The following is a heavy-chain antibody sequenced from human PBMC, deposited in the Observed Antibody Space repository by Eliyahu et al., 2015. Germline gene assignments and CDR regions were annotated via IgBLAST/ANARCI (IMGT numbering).Heavy chain of an antibody. CDR1: GGSISSYY. V-gene: IGHV4-59*08. J-gene: IGHJ6*02. Sequence: QVQLQESGPGLVQPSETLSLTCAIXGGSISSYYWXWIRQPPGKGLECIGHIYYSRATNYNPSLKSRVTMSLDTSKNQFSLNLSSVTAADTAVYYCARLSRVVTPTHGNGMDVWGQGTTVTVSS. CDR2: IYYSRAT. CDR3: ARLSRVVTPTHGNGMDV. D-gene: IGHD4-23*01.